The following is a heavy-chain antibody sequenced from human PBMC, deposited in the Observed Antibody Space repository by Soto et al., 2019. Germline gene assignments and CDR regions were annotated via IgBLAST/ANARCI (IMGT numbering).Heavy chain of an antibody. Sequence: EVQLVESGGGLVQPGRSLRLSCAASGFTFDDYAMHWVRHAPGKGLKWVSGISWNSGSIGYADSVKGRFTISRDNAKNSLYLQMNSLRAEDTALYYCAKDRGLVLSFYFDYWGQGTLVTVSS. CDR2: ISWNSGSI. CDR3: AKDRGLVLSFYFDY. CDR1: GFTFDDYA. J-gene: IGHJ4*02. D-gene: IGHD6-19*01. V-gene: IGHV3-9*01.